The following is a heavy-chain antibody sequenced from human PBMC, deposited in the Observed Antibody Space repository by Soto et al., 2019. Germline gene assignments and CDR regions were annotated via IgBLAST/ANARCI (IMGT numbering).Heavy chain of an antibody. CDR1: GDIFDNYA. D-gene: IGHD5-12*01. CDR3: ARDYSGYDPALNRFDP. Sequence: GASVKVSCKASGDIFDNYAISWVRQAPGQGLEWLGGISPVIGTTHYAQRFQGRLTITADRSTMTTYMELSGLKSEDTAIYFCARDYSGYDPALNRFDPWGQGTLVTVS. J-gene: IGHJ5*02. CDR2: ISPVIGTT. V-gene: IGHV1-69*06.